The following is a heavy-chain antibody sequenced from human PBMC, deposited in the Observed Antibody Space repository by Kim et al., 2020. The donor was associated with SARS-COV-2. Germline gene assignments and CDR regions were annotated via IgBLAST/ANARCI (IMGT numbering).Heavy chain of an antibody. CDR3: ARVRGIAAAVNFDY. Sequence: YAQKFQGRVTMTRDTSISTAYMELSRLRSDDTAVYYCARVRGIAAAVNFDYWGQGTLVTVSS. D-gene: IGHD6-13*01. J-gene: IGHJ4*02. V-gene: IGHV1-2*02.